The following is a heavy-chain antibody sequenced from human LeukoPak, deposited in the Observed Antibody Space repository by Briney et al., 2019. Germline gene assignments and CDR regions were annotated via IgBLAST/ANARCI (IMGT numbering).Heavy chain of an antibody. Sequence: SETLSLTCTISGGSISSSGYYWGWIRQPPGKGLEWIASIYYSGSTYYNPSLKSRVTISVDTSKNQLSLKLSSLTAADTAVYYCARHEYSGSYYGLSWFDPWGQGTLVTVS. CDR2: IYYSGST. D-gene: IGHD1-26*01. CDR3: ARHEYSGSYYGLSWFDP. CDR1: GGSISSSGYY. J-gene: IGHJ5*02. V-gene: IGHV4-39*01.